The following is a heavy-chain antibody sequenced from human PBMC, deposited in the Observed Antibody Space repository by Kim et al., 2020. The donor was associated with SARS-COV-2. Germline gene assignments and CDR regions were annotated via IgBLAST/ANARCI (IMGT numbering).Heavy chain of an antibody. CDR1: GYTFTNYA. D-gene: IGHD2-15*01. J-gene: IGHJ3*02. V-gene: IGHV7-4-1*02. CDR3: ARVELSGYCSGGSCYLSNAFDI. Sequence: ASVKVSCKASGYTFTNYAMNWVRQAPGQGLEWMGWINTNTGHPTYAQGFTGRFVFSLDTSVSTAYLQISSLKAEDTAVYYCARVELSGYCSGGSCYLSNAFDIWGQGTMVTVSS. CDR2: INTNTGHP.